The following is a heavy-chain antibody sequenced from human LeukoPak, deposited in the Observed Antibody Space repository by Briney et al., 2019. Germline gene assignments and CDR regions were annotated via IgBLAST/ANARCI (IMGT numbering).Heavy chain of an antibody. J-gene: IGHJ4*02. CDR1: GFTFSDSA. V-gene: IGHV3-73*01. Sequence: PGGSLRLSCAASGFTFSDSAMHWVRQASGKGLEWVGRIKSKVNNYATAYAASVKGRFTISRDDSKNTAYLQMNSLKTEDTAVYYCAREYPLFHYFDYWGQGTLVTVSS. CDR3: AREYPLFHYFDY. CDR2: IKSKVNNYAT. D-gene: IGHD2-2*01.